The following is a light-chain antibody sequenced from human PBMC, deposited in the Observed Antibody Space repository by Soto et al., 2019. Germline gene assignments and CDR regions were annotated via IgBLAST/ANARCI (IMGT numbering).Light chain of an antibody. Sequence: DIQMTQSPSSLSASIGDRVIITCRTSQSGSTFLNWYRHNPGEAPRLLIYTASTLDGGVPSRFSGSGSGTEFTLTISRLQPEDFATYYCQESDRSPFTIGPGTRVDVK. V-gene: IGKV1-39*01. CDR2: TAS. CDR3: QESDRSPFT. CDR1: QSGSTF. J-gene: IGKJ3*01.